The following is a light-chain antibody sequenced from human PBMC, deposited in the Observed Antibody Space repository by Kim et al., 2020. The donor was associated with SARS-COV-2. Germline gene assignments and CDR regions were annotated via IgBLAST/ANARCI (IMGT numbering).Light chain of an antibody. CDR1: SNDVGGYKY. CDR2: EVT. CDR3: SSYTSSTTWV. V-gene: IGLV2-14*03. J-gene: IGLJ3*02. Sequence: QSALTQPASVSGSPGQSITISCTGTSNDVGGYKYVSWYQQHPGKAPKFMIYEVTKRPSGVSNLFSGSKSGNTASLTISGLQAEDEADYYCSSYTSSTTWVFGGGTQLTVL.